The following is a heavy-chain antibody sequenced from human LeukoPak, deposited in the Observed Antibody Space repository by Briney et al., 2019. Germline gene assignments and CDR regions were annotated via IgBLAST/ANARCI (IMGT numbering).Heavy chain of an antibody. V-gene: IGHV4-59*01. CDR3: ARGLLYDL. J-gene: IGHJ2*01. CDR2: IYYSGST. Sequence: TSETLSLTCTVSGGSIRSYYRSWIRQPPGKGLEWIGYIYYSGSTNYNPSLKSRVTISVDTSKNQFSLKLSSVTAADTAVYYCARGLLYDLWGRGTLVTVSS. CDR1: GGSIRSYY. D-gene: IGHD3-10*01.